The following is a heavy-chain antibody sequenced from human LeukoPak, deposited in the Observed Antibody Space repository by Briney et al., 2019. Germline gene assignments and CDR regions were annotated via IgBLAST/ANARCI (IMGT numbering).Heavy chain of an antibody. J-gene: IGHJ4*02. CDR3: AKASAMIVVVSKHFDY. CDR2: IYSGGTT. CDR1: GFTVSGNY. Sequence: SGGSLRLSCAVSGFTVSGNYMSWVRQAPGKGLEWVSLIYSGGTTYYADSVKGRFTISRDNSKNTLYLQMNSLRAEDTAVYYCAKASAMIVVVSKHFDYWGQGTLVTVSS. D-gene: IGHD3-22*01. V-gene: IGHV3-53*01.